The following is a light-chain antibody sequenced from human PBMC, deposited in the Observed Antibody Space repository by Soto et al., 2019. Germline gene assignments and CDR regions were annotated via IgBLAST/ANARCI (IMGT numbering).Light chain of an antibody. CDR1: SSDVGGYNY. CDR3: SSYTGSSTYV. CDR2: EVS. J-gene: IGLJ1*01. Sequence: LTQPASVSGSPGQSITISCTGTSSDVGGYNYVSWYQQHPGKAPKLMIYEVSNRPSGVSNRFSGSKSGNTASLTISGLQAEDEADYYCSSYTGSSTYVFGTGTKVTVL. V-gene: IGLV2-14*01.